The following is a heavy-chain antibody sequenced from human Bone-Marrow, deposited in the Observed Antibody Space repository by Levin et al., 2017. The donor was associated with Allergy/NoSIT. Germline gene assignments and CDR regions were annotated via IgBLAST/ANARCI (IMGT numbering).Heavy chain of an antibody. V-gene: IGHV3-23*01. D-gene: IGHD4-23*01. CDR1: GFSFSSYA. CDR3: AKHDPYGDNAEADTFDI. J-gene: IGHJ3*02. Sequence: HSGGSLRLSCAASGFSFSSYAMSWVRQAPGKGPEWVSALTGSGATTFYADSVKGRFTISRDNSRNTMYLQMNRLRAEDTAVYYCAKHDPYGDNAEADTFDIWGQGTVVTVS. CDR2: LTGSGATT.